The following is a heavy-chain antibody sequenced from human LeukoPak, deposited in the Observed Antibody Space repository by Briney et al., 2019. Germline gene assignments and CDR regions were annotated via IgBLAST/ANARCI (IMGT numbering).Heavy chain of an antibody. CDR1: GFTFSSYW. V-gene: IGHV3-7*01. J-gene: IGHJ6*03. D-gene: IGHD3-10*01. CDR2: IKQDGSEK. Sequence: PGGSLRLSCAASGFTFSSYWMSWVRQAPGKGLEWVANIKQDGSEKYYVDSVKGRFTISRDNAKNSLYLQMNSLRAEDTAVYCCASLWFGELYYYYMDVWGKGTTVTVSS. CDR3: ASLWFGELYYYYMDV.